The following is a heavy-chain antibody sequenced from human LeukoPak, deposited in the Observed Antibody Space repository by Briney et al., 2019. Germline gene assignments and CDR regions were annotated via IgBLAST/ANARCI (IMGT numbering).Heavy chain of an antibody. J-gene: IGHJ4*02. D-gene: IGHD3-3*01. Sequence: GGSLRLSCAASGFTLSTYWMSWVRQAPGKGLEWVAHIKQDGSQEYYVDSVRGRFTISRDNAKNSLNLQMDYLRSDDTAVYYCARGVPYPSWSGPHYSDDWGQGILVTVSS. V-gene: IGHV3-7*01. CDR3: ARGVPYPSWSGPHYSDD. CDR1: GFTLSTYW. CDR2: IKQDGSQE.